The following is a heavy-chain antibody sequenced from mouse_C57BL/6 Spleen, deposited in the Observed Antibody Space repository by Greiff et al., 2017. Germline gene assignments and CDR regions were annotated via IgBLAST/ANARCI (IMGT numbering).Heavy chain of an antibody. CDR3: ARGGYYGSSLYYFDY. CDR1: GFTFSDYY. D-gene: IGHD1-1*01. Sequence: EVMLVESEGGLVQPGSSMKLSCTASGFTFSDYYMAWVRQVPEKGLEWVANINYDGSSTYYLDSLKSRFIISRDNAKNILYLQMSSLKSEDTATYYCARGGYYGSSLYYFDYWGQGTTLTVSS. CDR2: INYDGSST. V-gene: IGHV5-16*01. J-gene: IGHJ2*01.